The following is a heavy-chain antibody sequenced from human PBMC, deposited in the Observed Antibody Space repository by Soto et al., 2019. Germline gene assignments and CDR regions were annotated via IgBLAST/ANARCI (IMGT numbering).Heavy chain of an antibody. V-gene: IGHV4-59*01. Sequence: QVQLQESGPGLVKPSETLSLTCTVSGVSISTYYWTWIRQHPGKGLEWIGQVFYSGKTNYNPSLKSRATTSVDASRNQFSLRLSSVTAADTAMYYCASRDYNDAFHIWGQGTMVTVSS. CDR2: VFYSGKT. CDR3: ASRDYNDAFHI. D-gene: IGHD4-4*01. CDR1: GVSISTYY. J-gene: IGHJ3*02.